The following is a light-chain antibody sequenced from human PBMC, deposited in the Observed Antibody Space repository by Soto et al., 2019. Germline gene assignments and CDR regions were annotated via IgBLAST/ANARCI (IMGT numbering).Light chain of an antibody. Sequence: EIVMTQSPVTLSVSPGERATLSCRVSQSVSSNLAWYQQRPGQAPRLLIYGASTRATGVPARFSGSGSGTEFTLTISSLQSEDFAVYYCQQYNNWPPWTFGQGTKVEIK. J-gene: IGKJ1*01. V-gene: IGKV3-15*01. CDR1: QSVSSN. CDR2: GAS. CDR3: QQYNNWPPWT.